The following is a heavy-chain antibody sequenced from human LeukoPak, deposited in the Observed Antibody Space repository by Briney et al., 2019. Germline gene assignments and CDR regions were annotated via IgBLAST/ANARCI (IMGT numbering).Heavy chain of an antibody. Sequence: ASVKVSCKASGYTFTGYYMHWVRQAPRQGLEWMGWINPNSGGTNYAQKFQGRVTMTRDTSISTAYMELSRLRSDDTAVYYCARGGRSSSLYYYYGMDVWGQGTTVTVSS. CDR2: INPNSGGT. V-gene: IGHV1-2*02. J-gene: IGHJ6*02. CDR3: ARGGRSSSLYYYYGMDV. CDR1: GYTFTGYY. D-gene: IGHD6-6*01.